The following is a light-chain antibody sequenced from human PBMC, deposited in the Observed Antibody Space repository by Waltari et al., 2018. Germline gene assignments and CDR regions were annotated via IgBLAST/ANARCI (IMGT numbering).Light chain of an antibody. V-gene: IGLV2-14*03. CDR2: DVS. CDR1: SSDVGGYNY. J-gene: IGLJ3*02. CDR3: SSYTSSSRV. Sequence: QSALTQPASVSGSPGQSIPISCPGTSSDVGGYNYVSWYQQHPGKAPKLMIYDVSNRPSGVSNRFSGSKSGNTASLTISGLQAEDEADYYCSSYTSSSRVFGGGTKLTVL.